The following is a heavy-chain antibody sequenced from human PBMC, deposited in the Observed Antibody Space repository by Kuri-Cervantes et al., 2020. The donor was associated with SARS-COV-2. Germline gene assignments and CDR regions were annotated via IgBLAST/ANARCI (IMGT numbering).Heavy chain of an antibody. D-gene: IGHD2-21*02. CDR2: IMPALGMP. V-gene: IGHV1-69*10. CDR3: AREEFCGGDCLSLDS. CDR1: GGTFSTAI. J-gene: IGHJ4*02. Sequence: SVKVSCKASGGTFSTAIISWVRQGPGQGLEWMGGIMPALGMPNYAQKFRGRVTITADTSTATAYLELSGLKSEDTAVYFCAREEFCGGDCLSLDSWGQGTLVTVSS.